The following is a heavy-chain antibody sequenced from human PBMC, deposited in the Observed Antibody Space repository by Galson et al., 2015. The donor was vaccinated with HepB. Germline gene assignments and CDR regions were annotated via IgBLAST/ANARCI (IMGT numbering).Heavy chain of an antibody. V-gene: IGHV3-33*01. CDR2: MWYDGSNK. CDR1: GFTFSSYG. Sequence: SLRLSCAASGFTFSSYGMHWVRQAPGKGLEWVAVMWYDGSNKYYADSVKGRFTISRDNSKNTLYLQMNSLRAEDTAVYYCARDGRLGPVLGAFDIWGQGTMVTVSS. CDR3: ARDGRLGPVLGAFDI. D-gene: IGHD3-16*01. J-gene: IGHJ3*02.